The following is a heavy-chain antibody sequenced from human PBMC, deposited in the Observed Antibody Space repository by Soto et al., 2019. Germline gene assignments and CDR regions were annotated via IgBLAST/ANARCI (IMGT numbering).Heavy chain of an antibody. CDR3: ARPYSGGYWGAFDV. CDR2: IYYSGSS. D-gene: IGHD1-26*01. J-gene: IGHJ3*01. Sequence: SETLSLTCTVSGGSISSYYWSWIRQPPGKGLEWIGYIYYSGSSNYNPSLKSRVTMSLDTSKNQFSLKLSSVTAADTAVYYCARPYSGGYWGAFDVWGQGTMVTVSS. CDR1: GGSISSYY. V-gene: IGHV4-59*01.